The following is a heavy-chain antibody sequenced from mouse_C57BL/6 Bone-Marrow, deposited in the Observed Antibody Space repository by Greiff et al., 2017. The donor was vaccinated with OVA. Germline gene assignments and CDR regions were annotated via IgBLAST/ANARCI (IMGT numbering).Heavy chain of an antibody. D-gene: IGHD1-1*01. J-gene: IGHJ1*03. CDR1: GYTFTDYY. CDR2: INPNNGGT. V-gene: IGHV1-26*01. CDR3: ARDGSSPYFDV. Sequence: VQLQQSGPELVKPGASVKISCKASGYTFTDYYMNWVTQSHGKSLEWIGDINPNNGGTSYNQKFKGKATLTVDKSSSTAYMELRSLTSEDSAVYYCARDGSSPYFDVWGTGTTVTVSS.